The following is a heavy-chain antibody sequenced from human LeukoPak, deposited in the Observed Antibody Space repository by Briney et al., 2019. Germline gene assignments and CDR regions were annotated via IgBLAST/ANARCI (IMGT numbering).Heavy chain of an antibody. CDR2: ISSDGSHN. D-gene: IGHD5-18*01. J-gene: IGHJ4*02. Sequence: PGGSLRLSCAASGFTFNTYGMHWVRQTPGKGLEWVAVISSDGSHNYYADSVRGRFTISRDNSKNTLYLQMNSLRAEDTAVYYCAKGGYSYGFADFWGQGTLVTVSS. CDR1: GFTFNTYG. V-gene: IGHV3-30*18. CDR3: AKGGYSYGFADF.